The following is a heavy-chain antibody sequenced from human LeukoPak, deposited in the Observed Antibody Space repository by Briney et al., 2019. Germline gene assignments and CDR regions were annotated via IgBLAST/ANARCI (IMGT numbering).Heavy chain of an antibody. CDR1: GGAISSTAYH. D-gene: IGHD3-10*01. Sequence: SETLSLTCNVSGGAISSTAYHWGWIRQPPGKGLEWIGSIYYSGSTYYNPSLKSRVTISVDTSHNQFSLKLNSVTAADTALYYCARHPPYGSRNWGAYYFDSWGQGTLVTVSS. V-gene: IGHV4-39*01. CDR3: ARHPPYGSRNWGAYYFDS. CDR2: IYYSGST. J-gene: IGHJ4*02.